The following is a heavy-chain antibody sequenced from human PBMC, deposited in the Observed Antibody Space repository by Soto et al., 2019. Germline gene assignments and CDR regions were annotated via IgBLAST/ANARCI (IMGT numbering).Heavy chain of an antibody. CDR2: ISKDGSNI. Sequence: QVHLAESGGGVVNPGSSLRLSCAPSEFTLSTFAVPGVRQAPGKGLEWVAVISKDGSNIYYADSVKGRFTISRDNSKKTLYLQMRGLRAEDTAVYYCARQNQPQAGDYYYYGMDVWGQGTTVTVSS. D-gene: IGHD2-2*01. V-gene: IGHV3-30-3*01. CDR1: EFTLSTFA. J-gene: IGHJ6*02. CDR3: ARQNQPQAGDYYYYGMDV.